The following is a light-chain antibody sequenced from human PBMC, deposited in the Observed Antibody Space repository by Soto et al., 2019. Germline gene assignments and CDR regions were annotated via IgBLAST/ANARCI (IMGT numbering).Light chain of an antibody. J-gene: IGKJ1*01. CDR2: GAS. CDR1: QSVSSSS. CDR3: QQYGSSLTWT. V-gene: IGKV3-20*01. Sequence: EIVLTQSPGTLSFSPLVRAAIXCKTSQSVSSSSLAWYQKKPGQAPRLLIYGASSRAAGIPDRFSGSGSGTDFTLTISRLEPEDFAVYYCQQYGSSLTWTFGQGTKVDIK.